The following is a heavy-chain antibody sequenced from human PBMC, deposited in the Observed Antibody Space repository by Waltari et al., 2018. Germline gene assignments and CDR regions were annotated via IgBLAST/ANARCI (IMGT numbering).Heavy chain of an antibody. CDR1: GGSFSGYY. V-gene: IGHV4-34*01. J-gene: IGHJ4*02. CDR2: INHSGST. Sequence: QVQLQQWGAGLLKPSETLSLTCAVYGGSFSGYYWSWIRPPPGKGLEWIGEINHSGSTNYNPSLKSRVTISVDTSKNQSSLKLSSVTAADTAVYYCARWNYGSGSYYRGFDYWGQGTLVTVSS. D-gene: IGHD3-10*01. CDR3: ARWNYGSGSYYRGFDY.